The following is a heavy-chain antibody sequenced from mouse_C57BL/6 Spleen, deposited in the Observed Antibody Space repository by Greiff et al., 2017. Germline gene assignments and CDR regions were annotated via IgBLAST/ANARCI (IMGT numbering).Heavy chain of an antibody. CDR1: GYTFTSYW. CDR3: ARRDSKGYFDY. D-gene: IGHD2-5*01. CDR2: IDPSDSYT. J-gene: IGHJ2*01. Sequence: QVHVKQPGAELVKPGASVKLSCKASGYTFTSYWMQWVKQRPGQGLEWIGEIDPSDSYTNYNQKFKGKATLTVDTSSSTAYMQLSSLTSEDSAVYYCARRDSKGYFDYWGQGTTLTVSS. V-gene: IGHV1-50*01.